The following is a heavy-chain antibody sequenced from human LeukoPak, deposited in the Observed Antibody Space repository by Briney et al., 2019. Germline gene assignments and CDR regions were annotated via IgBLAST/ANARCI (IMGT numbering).Heavy chain of an antibody. CDR1: GYTFTSYA. CDR2: ISTYNGNK. J-gene: IGHJ4*02. Sequence: SSVKVSCKASGYTFTSYAITWVRQAPGQGPEWMGWISTYNGNKNYAQKVQDRVTMSTDTSTSTVYMELKNLRSGDTVVYYCARGSGGGEPTDYWGQGTLVTVSS. CDR3: ARGSGGGEPTDY. D-gene: IGHD2-21*01. V-gene: IGHV1-18*01.